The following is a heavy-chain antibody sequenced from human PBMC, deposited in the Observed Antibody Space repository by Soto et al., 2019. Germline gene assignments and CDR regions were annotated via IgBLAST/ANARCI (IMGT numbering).Heavy chain of an antibody. CDR2: IKEDGSEI. V-gene: IGHV3-7*02. D-gene: IGHD3-22*01. J-gene: IGHJ4*02. CDR3: VKGEYYYDSSGYYPFDY. Sequence: GGSLRLSCAASGFTFSHSWMSWVRQAPGKGLEWVANIKEDGSEIHYVDSVKGRFTISRDNSKNTQYLQMSSLRADDTAVYYCVKGEYYYDSSGYYPFDYWGQGTLVTVSS. CDR1: GFTFSHSW.